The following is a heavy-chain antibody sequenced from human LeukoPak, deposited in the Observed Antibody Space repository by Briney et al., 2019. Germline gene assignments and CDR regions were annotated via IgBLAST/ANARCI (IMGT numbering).Heavy chain of an antibody. CDR1: GGSLTDYF. J-gene: IGHJ4*02. D-gene: IGHD3-10*01. CDR3: TRVRAHGTQDY. CDR2: IYYSGRT. V-gene: IGHV4-39*07. Sequence: SETLSLTCTVSGGSLTDYFWGWIRQPPGKGLEWIGGIYYSGRTFYNPSLKNRVSISLDTSKGQFSLNLDSVTAADTAVYFCTRVRAHGTQDYWGQGTLVTVS.